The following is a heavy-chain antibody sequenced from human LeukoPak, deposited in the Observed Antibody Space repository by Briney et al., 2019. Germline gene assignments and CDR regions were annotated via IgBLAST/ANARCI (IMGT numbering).Heavy chain of an antibody. V-gene: IGHV1-18*01. J-gene: IGHJ4*02. D-gene: IGHD1-26*01. Sequence: VQVSCMASGCPFTRHVVIGLRQPTGQGLDGMGWISPYNGNTNYAQTLKGRVTMTTDTSTSTAYMELRSLRSEDTAVYFCARDRSVGSNYNDAVDYWGQGTLVTVSS. CDR3: ARDRSVGSNYNDAVDY. CDR1: GCPFTRHV. CDR2: ISPYNGNT.